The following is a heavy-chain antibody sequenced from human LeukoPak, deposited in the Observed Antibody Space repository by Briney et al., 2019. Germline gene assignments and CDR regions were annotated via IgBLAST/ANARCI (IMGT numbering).Heavy chain of an antibody. V-gene: IGHV3-33*01. CDR2: IWYDGSNK. J-gene: IGHJ4*02. CDR1: GFTFSSYG. CDR3: ARDGGSGYPGFDY. Sequence: GGSLRLSCAASGFTFSSYGMHWVRQGPGKGLEWVAVIWYDGSNKYYADSVKGRFTISRDNSKNTAYLQMNNLRGEDTAVYFCARDGGSGYPGFDYWGQGTLVTVSS. D-gene: IGHD3-22*01.